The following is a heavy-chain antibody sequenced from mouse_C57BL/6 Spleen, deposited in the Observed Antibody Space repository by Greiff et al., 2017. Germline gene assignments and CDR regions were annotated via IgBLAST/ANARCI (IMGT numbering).Heavy chain of an antibody. J-gene: IGHJ4*01. V-gene: IGHV7-3*01. CDR2: IRNKANGYTT. CDR1: GFTFTDYY. Sequence: EVKVVESGGGLVQPGGSLSLSCAASGFTFTDYYMSWVRQPPGKALEWLGFIRNKANGYTTEYSASVKGRFTISRDNSQSILYLQMNALRAEDSATYYCARYGSYYAMDYWGQGTSVTVSS. CDR3: ARYGSYYAMDY.